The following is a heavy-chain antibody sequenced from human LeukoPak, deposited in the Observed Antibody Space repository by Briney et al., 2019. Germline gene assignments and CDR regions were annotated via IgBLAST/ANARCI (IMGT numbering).Heavy chain of an antibody. D-gene: IGHD1-26*01. V-gene: IGHV1-18*01. J-gene: IGHJ4*02. CDR1: GYTFTTSY. CDR2: VSAYNGKT. CDR3: ARGGTYYPCIDF. Sequence: ASVKVSCKASGYTFTTSYINWVRQAPGQGLEWMGWVSAYNGKTSYAQKFQGRATMTTDSSTSTAYLDLTSLRSDDTAVYYCARGGTYYPCIDFWGQGTLVTVSS.